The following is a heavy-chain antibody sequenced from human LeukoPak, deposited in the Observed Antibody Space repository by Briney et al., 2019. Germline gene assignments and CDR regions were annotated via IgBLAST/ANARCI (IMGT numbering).Heavy chain of an antibody. CDR1: GGSIRSYY. CDR3: GCGSYYDISDY. D-gene: IGHD3-22*01. Sequence: PSETLSLTCTVSGGSIRSYYWSWIRQPPGKGLEWIGYIYYSGSTNYNPSLKSRVTISVDTSKNQFPLKLSSVTAADTAVYYCGCGSYYDISDYWGQGTLVTVSS. J-gene: IGHJ4*02. CDR2: IYYSGST. V-gene: IGHV4-59*01.